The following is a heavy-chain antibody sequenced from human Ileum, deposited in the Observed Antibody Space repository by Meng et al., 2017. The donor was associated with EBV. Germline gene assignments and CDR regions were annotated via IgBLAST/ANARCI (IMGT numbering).Heavy chain of an antibody. J-gene: IGHJ4*02. D-gene: IGHD6-19*01. CDR2: IYHSGST. CDR1: GGSISSSNW. Sequence: QVRAQGSGPGLVKPSGTVSLTCAVSGGSISSSNWWSWVRQPPGKGLEWIGEIYHSGSTNYNPSLKSRVTISVDKSMNQFSLNLSSVTAADTAVYYCARVGQWLPIDYWGQGTLVTVSS. V-gene: IGHV4-4*02. CDR3: ARVGQWLPIDY.